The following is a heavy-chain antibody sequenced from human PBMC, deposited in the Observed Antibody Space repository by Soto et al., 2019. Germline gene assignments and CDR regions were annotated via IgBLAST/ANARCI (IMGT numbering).Heavy chain of an antibody. D-gene: IGHD2-15*01. CDR1: DDSMRSGGYY. CDR3: LRGKDKDASSFWND. V-gene: IGHV4-31*03. CDR2: IHYSGAT. J-gene: IGHJ6*02. Sequence: PSGTLSLTCSVSDDSMRSGGYYWTWIRQLPGKGLQWIGFIHYSGATLYSPSLKSRVSISMQMSNNQFSLRLGSVTAADTAIYYCLRGKDKDASSFWNDWGQGTTVT.